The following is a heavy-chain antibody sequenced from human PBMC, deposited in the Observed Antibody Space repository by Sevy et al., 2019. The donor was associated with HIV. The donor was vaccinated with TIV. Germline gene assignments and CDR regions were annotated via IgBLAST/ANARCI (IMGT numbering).Heavy chain of an antibody. CDR3: ARETAADAFDV. D-gene: IGHD6-13*01. Sequence: GGSLRLSCAATAFTFSSYDMHWVRQVPGKGLEWVSSIGLSGDTYFEGSVKGRVTTSTDNVKNYLYLQMSSLRAGDTAVYYCARETAADAFDVWGQGTFVTVSS. CDR2: IGLSGDT. J-gene: IGHJ3*01. V-gene: IGHV3-13*01. CDR1: AFTFSSYD.